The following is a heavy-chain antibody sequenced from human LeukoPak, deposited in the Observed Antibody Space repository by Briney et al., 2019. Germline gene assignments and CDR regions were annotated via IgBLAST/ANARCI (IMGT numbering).Heavy chain of an antibody. V-gene: IGHV3-11*04. CDR1: GFTFSDYY. CDR3: AKLHYYDSSGPGPFDI. CDR2: ISSSGSTI. Sequence: GGSLRLSCAASGFTFSDYYMSWIRQAPGKGLEWVSYISSSGSTIYYADSVKGRFTISRDNSKNTLYLQMNSLRAEDTAVYYCAKLHYYDSSGPGPFDIWGQGTMVTVSS. J-gene: IGHJ3*02. D-gene: IGHD3-22*01.